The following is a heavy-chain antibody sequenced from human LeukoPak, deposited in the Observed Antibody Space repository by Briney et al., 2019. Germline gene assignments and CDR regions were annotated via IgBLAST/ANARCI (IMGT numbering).Heavy chain of an antibody. D-gene: IGHD5-12*01. V-gene: IGHV3-23*01. CDR1: GFTLSSYF. CDR3: AKGYVSHYYYGMDV. J-gene: IGHJ6*02. CDR2: ICGSGGST. Sequence: PGGSLRLSCAASGFTLSSYFMRWVRQAPGTGLEWVSGICGSGGSTYYEDSVKGRFTISRDNSNNTLYLQMSSLRAEDTATYYCAKGYVSHYYYGMDVWGQGTTATVSS.